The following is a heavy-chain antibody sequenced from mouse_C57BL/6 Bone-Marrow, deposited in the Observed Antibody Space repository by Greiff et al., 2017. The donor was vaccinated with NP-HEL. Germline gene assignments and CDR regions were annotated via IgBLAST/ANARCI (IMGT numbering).Heavy chain of an antibody. CDR2: IYPRSGNT. CDR1: GYTFTSYG. V-gene: IGHV1-81*01. J-gene: IGHJ2*01. CDR3: ARCPSSSDGRNYVDD. D-gene: IGHD1-1*01. Sequence: QVQLKQSGAELARPGASVKLSCKASGYTFTSYGISWVKQRTGQGLEWIGEIYPRSGNTYYNEKFKGKATLTADKSSSTAYMELRSLTSEDSAVYFCARCPSSSDGRNYVDDWGQGTTLTGSS.